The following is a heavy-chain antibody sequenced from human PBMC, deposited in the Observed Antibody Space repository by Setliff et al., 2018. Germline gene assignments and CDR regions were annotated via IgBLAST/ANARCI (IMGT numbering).Heavy chain of an antibody. Sequence: GGSLRLSCAVSGFIVSDKPMTWHRQAPGRGLEWVSVIYNSDSTYYADSVKGRFTIARDNSKNTLYLQMNSLRAEDTAVYYCARAPDSYYYYYMDVWGKGTTVTVSS. CDR1: GFIVSDKP. CDR3: ARAPDSYYYYYMDV. V-gene: IGHV3-53*01. CDR2: IYNSDST. J-gene: IGHJ6*03.